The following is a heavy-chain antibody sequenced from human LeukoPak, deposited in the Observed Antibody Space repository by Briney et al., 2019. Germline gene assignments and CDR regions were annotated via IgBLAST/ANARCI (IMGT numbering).Heavy chain of an antibody. CDR2: INPNSGGT. D-gene: IGHD3-10*01. V-gene: IGHV1-2*02. CDR3: ARVVIGLLWFGELLPFDY. CDR1: GYTFTGYY. Sequence: ASVKVSCKASGYTFTGYYMHWVRQVPGQGLEWMVWINPNSGGTNYAQKFQGRVTMTRDTSISTAYMELSRLRSDDTAVYYCARVVIGLLWFGELLPFDYWGQGTLVTVSS. J-gene: IGHJ4*02.